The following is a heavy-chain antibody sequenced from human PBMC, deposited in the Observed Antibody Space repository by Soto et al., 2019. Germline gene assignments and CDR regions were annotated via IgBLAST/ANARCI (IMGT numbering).Heavy chain of an antibody. V-gene: IGHV5-10-1*01. CDR1: GYSFTSYW. CDR3: ETYYYDSSGYYSVDY. J-gene: IGHJ4*02. Sequence: PGESLKISCKGSGYSFTSYWISWVRQMPGKGLEWMGRIDPSDSYTNYSPSFQGHVTISADKSISTAYLQWSSLKASDTAMYYCETYYYDSSGYYSVDYWGQGTLVTVSS. D-gene: IGHD3-22*01. CDR2: IDPSDSYT.